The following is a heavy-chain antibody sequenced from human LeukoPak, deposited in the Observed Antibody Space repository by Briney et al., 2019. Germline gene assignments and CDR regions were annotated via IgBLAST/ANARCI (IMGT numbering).Heavy chain of an antibody. J-gene: IGHJ4*02. D-gene: IGHD3-22*01. V-gene: IGHV3-23*01. CDR3: AKDRTHRRYYDSTGYYNQYDY. CDR1: EFIFSNFA. CDR2: ISGNAAAT. Sequence: GGSLRLSCAASEFIFSNFAMSCVRQAPGKGLEWVSTISGNAAATYYGDSVKGRFTISRDNSKNTLYLQMNSLRAEDTAMYYCAKDRTHRRYYDSTGYYNQYDYWGQGALVTVSS.